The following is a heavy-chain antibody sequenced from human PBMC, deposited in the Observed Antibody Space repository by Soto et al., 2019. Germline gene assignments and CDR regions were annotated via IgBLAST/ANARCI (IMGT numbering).Heavy chain of an antibody. Sequence: ASVKLTCKASGYTFTSYGISWVRQAPGQGLEWMGWISAYNGNTNYAQKLQGRVTMTTDTSTSTAYMELRSLRSDDTVVYYCARELAVAGHNWFDPWXQGTLVTVSS. D-gene: IGHD6-19*01. CDR2: ISAYNGNT. CDR3: ARELAVAGHNWFDP. CDR1: GYTFTSYG. V-gene: IGHV1-18*01. J-gene: IGHJ5*02.